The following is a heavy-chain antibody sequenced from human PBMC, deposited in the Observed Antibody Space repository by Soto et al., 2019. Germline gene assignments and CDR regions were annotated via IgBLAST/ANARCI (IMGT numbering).Heavy chain of an antibody. CDR3: ARDPYSSSWVSFDP. D-gene: IGHD6-13*01. V-gene: IGHV3-33*01. CDR2: IWYDGSNK. J-gene: IGHJ5*02. CDR1: GFTFSSYG. Sequence: QVQLVESGGGVVQPGRSLRLSCAASGFTFSSYGMHWVRQAPGKGLEWVAVIWYDGSNKYYADSVKGRFTIPRDNSKNTLYLQMNSLRAEDTAVYYCARDPYSSSWVSFDPWGQGTLVTVSS.